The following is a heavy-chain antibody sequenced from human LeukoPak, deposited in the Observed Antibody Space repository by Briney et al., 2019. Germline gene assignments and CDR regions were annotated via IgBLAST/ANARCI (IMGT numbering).Heavy chain of an antibody. V-gene: IGHV3-74*01. CDR3: ARDSVNCGGDCWEGYYYYFGMDV. CDR1: GFTFSSYW. D-gene: IGHD2-21*02. J-gene: IGHJ6*02. Sequence: GSLRLSCAASGFTFSSYWMYCVRQAPGKGLLWVSRINSDGSSTNYADSVKGRFTISRDNVKNTLYLQMNSLRAEDTAVYYCARDSVNCGGDCWEGYYYYFGMDVWGQGTTVTVSS. CDR2: INSDGSST.